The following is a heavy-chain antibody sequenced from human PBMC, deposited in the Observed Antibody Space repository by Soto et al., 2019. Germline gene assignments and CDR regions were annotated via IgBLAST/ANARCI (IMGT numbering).Heavy chain of an antibody. CDR1: GYTFTGYY. V-gene: IGHV1-2*04. D-gene: IGHD3-10*01. Sequence: GASVKVSCKASGYTFTGYYMHWVRQAPGQGLEWMGWINPNSGGTNYAQKKQGWVTMTRDTSISTAYIEQSRMRSDDTAVNYYERWMGSGSYYKGYYYYGMDVWGQGTTVTVSS. J-gene: IGHJ6*02. CDR2: INPNSGGT. CDR3: ERWMGSGSYYKGYYYYGMDV.